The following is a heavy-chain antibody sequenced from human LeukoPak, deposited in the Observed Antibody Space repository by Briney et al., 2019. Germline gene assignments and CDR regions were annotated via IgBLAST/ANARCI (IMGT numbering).Heavy chain of an antibody. CDR2: ISSSSSAI. Sequence: PGGSLRLSCAASGFTFSSYSMNWVRQAPGKGLEWVSYISSSSSAIYYADSVKGRFTISRDNAKNSLYLQMNSLRAEDTAVYYCARDGDCSGGSCEGSFDYWGQGTLVTVSS. V-gene: IGHV3-48*01. CDR1: GFTFSSYS. J-gene: IGHJ4*02. D-gene: IGHD2-15*01. CDR3: ARDGDCSGGSCEGSFDY.